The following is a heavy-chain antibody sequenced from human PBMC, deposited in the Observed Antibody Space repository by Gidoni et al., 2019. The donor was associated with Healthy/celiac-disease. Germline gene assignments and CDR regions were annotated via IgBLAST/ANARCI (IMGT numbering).Heavy chain of an antibody. Sequence: QVQLQESGPGLVKPSETLSLTCTVSGGSISRYYWSWIRQPPGKGLEWIGYIYYSGSTNYNPSRKSRVTISVDTSKNQFSLKLSSVTAADTAVYYCARDTIDYYDSSGAAASPMDVWGQGTTVTVSS. CDR1: GGSISRYY. CDR3: ARDTIDYYDSSGAAASPMDV. D-gene: IGHD3-22*01. J-gene: IGHJ6*02. CDR2: IYYSGST. V-gene: IGHV4-59*01.